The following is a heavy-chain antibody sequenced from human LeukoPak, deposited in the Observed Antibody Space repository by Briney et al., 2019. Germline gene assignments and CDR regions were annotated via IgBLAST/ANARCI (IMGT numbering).Heavy chain of an antibody. Sequence: GGSLRLSCAASGFTFSSYAMHWVRQAPGKGLEYVSAISSNGGSTYYANSVKGRFTISRDNSKNTLYLQMSSLRAEDTAVYYCAKWALEGNWFDPWGQGTLVTVSS. D-gene: IGHD1-1*01. J-gene: IGHJ5*02. CDR3: AKWALEGNWFDP. V-gene: IGHV3-64*01. CDR1: GFTFSSYA. CDR2: ISSNGGST.